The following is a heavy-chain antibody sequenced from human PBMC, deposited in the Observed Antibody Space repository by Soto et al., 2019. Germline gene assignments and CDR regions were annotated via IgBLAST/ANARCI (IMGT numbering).Heavy chain of an antibody. CDR3: ASASSIGGRLWYFDL. CDR2: LDREDGET. J-gene: IGHJ2*01. CDR1: GYIFTDYY. D-gene: IGHD6-6*01. V-gene: IGHV1-69-2*01. Sequence: EVQLVQSGAEVKKPGATVKISCKVSGYIFTDYYVYWVQQAPGKGLVWMGFLDREDGETMYAEKFQGRITITADTSKDTAYMELSSLRSEDTAVHYCASASSIGGRLWYFDLWGRGTLVTVSS.